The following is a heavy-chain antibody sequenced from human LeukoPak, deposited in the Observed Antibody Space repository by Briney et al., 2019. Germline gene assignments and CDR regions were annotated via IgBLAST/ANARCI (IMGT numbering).Heavy chain of an antibody. CDR2: ISYDGSNK. CDR3: ARTDIVVVPAAMLAFDI. V-gene: IGHV3-30*07. CDR1: GFTFSSYA. Sequence: PGRSLRLSCAASGFTFSSYAMHWVRQAPGKGLEWVAVISYDGSNKYYADSVKGRFTISRDNSKNTLYLQMNSLRAEDTAVYYCARTDIVVVPAAMLAFDIWGQGTMVTVSS. D-gene: IGHD2-2*01. J-gene: IGHJ3*02.